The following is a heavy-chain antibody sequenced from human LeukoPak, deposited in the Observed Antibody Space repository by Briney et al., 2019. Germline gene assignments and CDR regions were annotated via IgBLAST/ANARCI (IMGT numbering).Heavy chain of an antibody. CDR1: GGSISSYY. V-gene: IGHV4-59*01. J-gene: IGHJ6*03. D-gene: IGHD1-1*01. CDR3: ARGRVSSSTWYSTYYYYFYMDV. Sequence: SETLSLTCSVSGGSISSYYWNWIRQPPGKGLEWIGYIYYSGRTNYSPSLKSRVTISVDTSKNLFSLGLRSVTAADTAVYFCARGRVSSSTWYSTYYYYFYMDVWGKGTTVTVSS. CDR2: IYYSGRT.